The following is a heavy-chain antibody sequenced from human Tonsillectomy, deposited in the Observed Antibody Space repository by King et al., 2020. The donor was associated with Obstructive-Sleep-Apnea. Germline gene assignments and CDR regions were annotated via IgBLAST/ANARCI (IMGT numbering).Heavy chain of an antibody. J-gene: IGHJ4*02. CDR1: GYTFTTYD. D-gene: IGHD2-2*01. CDR2: ISAYNGNT. Sequence: VQLVESGAEVKKPGASVKVSCKTSGYTFTTYDISWVRQAPGQGLEWMGWISAYNGNTKYAQKLQGRVTMTTDTSTSTAYMELRSLRSDDTALYYCARYLCSSTTCYVGAYWGQGTLVTVSS. V-gene: IGHV1-18*04. CDR3: ARYLCSSTTCYVGAY.